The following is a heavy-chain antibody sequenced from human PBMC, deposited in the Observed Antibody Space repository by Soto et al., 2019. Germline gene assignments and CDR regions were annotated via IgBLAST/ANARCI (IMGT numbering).Heavy chain of an antibody. J-gene: IGHJ5*02. CDR2: ITPVLGTV. D-gene: IGHD4-17*01. CDR3: ARSLEGTTVPNWFDP. V-gene: IGHV1-69*06. Sequence: QVQLVQSGAEVKKPGSSVKVSCKTSADSFSSHSLSWLRQAPGQRLEWMGGITPVLGTVDYAQKFEDRLAITADKSTSTVYMELSSLRSEDTAIYFCARSLEGTTVPNWFDPWGQGAQVTVSS. CDR1: ADSFSSHS.